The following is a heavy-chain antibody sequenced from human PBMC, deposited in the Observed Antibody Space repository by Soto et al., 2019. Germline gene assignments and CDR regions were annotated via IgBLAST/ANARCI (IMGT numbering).Heavy chain of an antibody. V-gene: IGHV5-51*01. CDR3: ARLTLAYDNRGYHIFDS. CDR1: GYSFSNYW. Sequence: PGESLKISCYGSGYSFSNYWIGWVRQMPGNGLEWMGIIYPGDSDTRYSPSFQGQVTISADKSISTAYLQWSSLKASDTAMYYCARLTLAYDNRGYHIFDSWGLGTLVTVSS. CDR2: IYPGDSDT. J-gene: IGHJ4*02. D-gene: IGHD3-22*01.